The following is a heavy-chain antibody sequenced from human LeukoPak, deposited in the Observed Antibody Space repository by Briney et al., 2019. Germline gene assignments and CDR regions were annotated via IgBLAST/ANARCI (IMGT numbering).Heavy chain of an antibody. J-gene: IGHJ4*02. D-gene: IGHD2-2*01. CDR2: IIPIFGTA. CDR1: GGTFSSYA. CDR3: ASVPNCSSTSCYRMADY. V-gene: IGHV1-69*13. Sequence: GASVKVSCKASGGTFSSYAISWVRQAPGQGLEWMGGIIPIFGTANYAQKFQGRVTITADESTSTAYMELSSLRSEDTAVYYCASVPNCSSTSCYRMADYWGQGTLVTVSS.